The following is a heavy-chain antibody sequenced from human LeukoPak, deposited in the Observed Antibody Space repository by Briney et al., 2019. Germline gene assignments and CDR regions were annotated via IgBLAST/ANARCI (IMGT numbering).Heavy chain of an antibody. CDR2: IYYSGNS. V-gene: IGHV4-59*01. D-gene: IGHD3-9*01. CDR3: ARGRGYFDWFPHNYFDP. CDR1: GGSISRDY. Sequence: SETLSLTCTVSGGSISRDYWNWIRQPPGKGVEWIGYIYYSGNSNYNPSLKSRVSISVDTSNNQFSLKLRSVTTADTAVYYCARGRGYFDWFPHNYFDPWGQGALVTVSS. J-gene: IGHJ5*02.